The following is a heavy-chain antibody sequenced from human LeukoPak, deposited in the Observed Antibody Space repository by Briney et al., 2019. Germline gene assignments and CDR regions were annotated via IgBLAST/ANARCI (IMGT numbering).Heavy chain of an antibody. V-gene: IGHV3-21*04. Sequence: GGSLRLSCVASGFTFTTYSMNWVRQTPGKGLEWVSSISSGSTYIYYADSVKGRFTISRDNSKNTLYLQMTSLRAEDTAVYYCAKVPDMIVVVLFDYWGQGTLVTVSS. CDR2: ISSGSTYI. J-gene: IGHJ4*02. CDR3: AKVPDMIVVVLFDY. D-gene: IGHD3-22*01. CDR1: GFTFTTYS.